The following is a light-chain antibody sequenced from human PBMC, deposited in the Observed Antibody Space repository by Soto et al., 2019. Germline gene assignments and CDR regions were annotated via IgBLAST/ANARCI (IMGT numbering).Light chain of an antibody. CDR3: QQRSNWPPLT. V-gene: IGKV3-11*01. CDR2: DAS. Sequence: EIVLTQSPATLSLSPGERATLSCRASQSVSSYLAWYQQKPGQAPRLLIYDASNSATGIPARFSGSGSGTDFTLTISSPQPEDFAVYYCQQRSNWPPLTFGGGTKVEIK. J-gene: IGKJ4*01. CDR1: QSVSSY.